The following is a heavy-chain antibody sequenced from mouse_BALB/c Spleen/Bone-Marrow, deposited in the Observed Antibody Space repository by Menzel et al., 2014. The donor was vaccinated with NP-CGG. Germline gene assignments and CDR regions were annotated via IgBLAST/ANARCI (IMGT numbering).Heavy chain of an antibody. Sequence: VQLVESGAELMKPGASVKISCKATGYTFSSYWMEWVKQRPGHGLEWIGEINPSNGGTNFNEKFKSKATLTVDKSSSTAYMQLSSLTSEDSAVYYCTRGFAYWGQGTLVTVSA. CDR2: INPSNGGT. CDR1: GYTFSSYW. V-gene: IGHV1S81*02. J-gene: IGHJ3*01. CDR3: TRGFAY.